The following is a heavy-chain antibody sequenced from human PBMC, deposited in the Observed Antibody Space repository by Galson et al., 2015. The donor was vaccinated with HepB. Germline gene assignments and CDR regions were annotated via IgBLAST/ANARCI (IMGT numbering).Heavy chain of an antibody. V-gene: IGHV3-30*04. J-gene: IGHJ4*02. D-gene: IGHD5-18*01. Sequence: SLRLSCAASGFTFSSYAMHWVRQAPGKGLEWVAVISYDGSNKYYADSVKGRFTISRDNSKNTLYLQMNSLRAEDTAVYYCARDDIELKAMATLDYWGQGTLVTVSS. CDR3: ARDDIELKAMATLDY. CDR1: GFTFSSYA. CDR2: ISYDGSNK.